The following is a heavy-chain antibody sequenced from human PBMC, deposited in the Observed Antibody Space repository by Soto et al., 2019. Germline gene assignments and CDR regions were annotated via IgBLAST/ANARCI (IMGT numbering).Heavy chain of an antibody. Sequence: QITLKXXGPXXXXPTXXXTLXXXXXGFSXXXSGVGVGWIRQPPGKALEWLALIYWADDKRYSPSLKSRLTIPKHTTKNQAVLTTTNMDPVDTATYYCAHREGYSNTQGFDYWGQGTLVTVSS. D-gene: IGHD4-4*01. CDR3: AHREGYSNTQGFDY. V-gene: IGHV2-5*02. CDR2: IYWADDK. J-gene: IGHJ4*02. CDR1: GFSXXXSGVG.